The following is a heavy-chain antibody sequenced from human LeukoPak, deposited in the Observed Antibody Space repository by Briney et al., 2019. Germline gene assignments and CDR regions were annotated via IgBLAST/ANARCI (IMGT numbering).Heavy chain of an antibody. CDR3: ARGTLNQWLVPLRAFDI. CDR2: IYSGGST. J-gene: IGHJ3*02. V-gene: IGHV3-66*01. D-gene: IGHD6-19*01. CDR1: GFTFSNAW. Sequence: GGSLRLSCAASGFTFSNAWMSWVRQAPGKGLEWVSLIYSGGSTYYADSVKGRFTISRDDSKNTLFLQMNSLRAEDTAVYYCARGTLNQWLVPLRAFDIWGQGTMVTVSS.